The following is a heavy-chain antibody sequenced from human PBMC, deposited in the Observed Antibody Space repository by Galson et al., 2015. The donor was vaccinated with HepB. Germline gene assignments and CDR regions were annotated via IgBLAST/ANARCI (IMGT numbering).Heavy chain of an antibody. J-gene: IGHJ3*02. CDR1: GFTFSSYA. CDR2: ISYDGSNK. Sequence: SLRLSCAASGFTFSSYAMHWVRQAPGKGLEWVAVISYDGSNKYYADSVKGRFTISRDNSKNTLYLQMNSLRAEDTAVYYCARGPNYDFWSGREGPFDIWGQGTMVTVSS. D-gene: IGHD3-3*01. CDR3: ARGPNYDFWSGREGPFDI. V-gene: IGHV3-30*14.